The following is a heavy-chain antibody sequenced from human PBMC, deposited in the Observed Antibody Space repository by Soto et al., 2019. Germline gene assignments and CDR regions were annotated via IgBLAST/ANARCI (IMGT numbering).Heavy chain of an antibody. CDR1: GFTFDDYG. CDR3: ARGTYSSGATWGMDV. Sequence: GGSLRLSCAASGFTFDDYGMSWVRQAPGKGLEWVSGINWNGGSTGYADSVKGRFTISRDNAKNSLYLQMNSLRAEDTALYYCARGTYSSGATWGMDVWGQGTTVTVSS. D-gene: IGHD6-19*01. CDR2: INWNGGST. J-gene: IGHJ6*02. V-gene: IGHV3-20*04.